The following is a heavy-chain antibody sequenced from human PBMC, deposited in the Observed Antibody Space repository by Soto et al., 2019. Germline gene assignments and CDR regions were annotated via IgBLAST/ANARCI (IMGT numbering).Heavy chain of an antibody. J-gene: IGHJ1*01. V-gene: IGHV3-21*01. D-gene: IGHD4-4*01. CDR2: ISQTGDYI. Sequence: GGSLRLSCVGSGFNFRIYTMNWVRQAPGKGPEWVSSISQTGDYIFYADSVKGRFTISRDNAKNSLYLQMNSLRAEDTAVYYCATEALSLITVVVPTFGYWGQGMLVTVSS. CDR3: ATEALSLITVVVPTFGY. CDR1: GFNFRIYT.